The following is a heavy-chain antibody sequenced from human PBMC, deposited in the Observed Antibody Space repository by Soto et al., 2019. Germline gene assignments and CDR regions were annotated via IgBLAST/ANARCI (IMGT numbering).Heavy chain of an antibody. V-gene: IGHV1-69*13. J-gene: IGHJ6*02. Sequence: ASVKVSCKASGGTFSSYAISWVRQAPGQGLEWMGGIIPIFGTANYAQKFQGRVTITADESTSTAYMELSSLRSEDTAVYYCARACLGYDYVWGSYRSGHHYYYGMDVWGQATTVTSP. CDR2: IIPIFGTA. CDR3: ARACLGYDYVWGSYRSGHHYYYGMDV. CDR1: GGTFSSYA. D-gene: IGHD3-16*02.